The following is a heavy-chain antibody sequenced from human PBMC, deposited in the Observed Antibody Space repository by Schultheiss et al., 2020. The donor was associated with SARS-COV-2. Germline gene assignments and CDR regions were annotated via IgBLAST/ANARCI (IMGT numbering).Heavy chain of an antibody. V-gene: IGHV3-11*01. CDR3: AREKEYQLPYFDY. J-gene: IGHJ4*02. Sequence: RLSCAASGFTFSSYAMSWVRQAPGKGLEWVSYISSSGSTIYYADSVKGRFTISRDNAKNSLYLQMNSLRAEDTAVYYCAREKEYQLPYFDYWGQGTLVTVSS. CDR2: ISSSGSTI. CDR1: GFTFSSYA. D-gene: IGHD2-2*01.